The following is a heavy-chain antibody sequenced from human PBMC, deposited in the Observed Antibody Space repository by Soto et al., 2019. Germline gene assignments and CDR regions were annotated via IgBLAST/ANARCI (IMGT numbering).Heavy chain of an antibody. CDR1: GGTFRSSA. Sequence: QVQLVQSGAEVKKPGSSVKVSCKASGGTFRSSAFNRVRQAPGQGLEWMGGIIPFFGTTNYAHKFRDRVTITADESTSTVYMELSSLTSDDTAIYYCASPKSPPYSSNWYNYFDPWGQGTLVTVSS. CDR3: ASPKSPPYSSNWYNYFDP. CDR2: IIPFFGTT. V-gene: IGHV1-69*01. D-gene: IGHD6-13*01. J-gene: IGHJ5*02.